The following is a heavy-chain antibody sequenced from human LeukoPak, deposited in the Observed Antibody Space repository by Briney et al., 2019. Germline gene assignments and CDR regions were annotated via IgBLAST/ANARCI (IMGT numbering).Heavy chain of an antibody. CDR1: GFTFSSYG. V-gene: IGHV3-30*18. J-gene: IGHJ4*02. Sequence: TGGSLRLSCAASGFTFSSYGMHWVRQAPGKGLEWVAVISYDGSNKYYADSVKGRFTISRDNSKNTLYLQMNSLRAEDTAVYYCAKDIKLSHHGSGSYVQCLDYWGQGTLVTVSS. CDR2: ISYDGSNK. CDR3: AKDIKLSHHGSGSYVQCLDY. D-gene: IGHD3-10*01.